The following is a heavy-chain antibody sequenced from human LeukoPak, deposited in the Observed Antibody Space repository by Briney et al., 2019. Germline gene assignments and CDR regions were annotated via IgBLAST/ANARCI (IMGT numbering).Heavy chain of an antibody. J-gene: IGHJ4*02. Sequence: GGSLRLSCAASGFTFSSYAMSWVRQAPGKGLKWVSAISDSGGYTYYADSVKGRFTISRDNSKNTLYLQMNSLGAEDTAVYYCAKPVAGTGYFDYWGQGTLVTVSS. CDR3: AKPVAGTGYFDY. CDR2: ISDSGGYT. D-gene: IGHD6-19*01. CDR1: GFTFSSYA. V-gene: IGHV3-23*01.